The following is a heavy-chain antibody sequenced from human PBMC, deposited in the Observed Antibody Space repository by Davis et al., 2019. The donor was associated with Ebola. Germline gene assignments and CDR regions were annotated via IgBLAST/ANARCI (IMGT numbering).Heavy chain of an antibody. CDR3: ASLSGMRYFDWLLPDY. CDR2: ISAYNGNT. D-gene: IGHD3-9*01. V-gene: IGHV1-18*04. CDR1: GYTFTSYG. J-gene: IGHJ4*02. Sequence: AASVKVSCKASGYTFTSYGISWVRQAPGQGLEWMGWISAYNGNTNYAQKLQGRVTMTTDTSTSTAYMELRSLRSEDTAVYYCASLSGMRYFDWLLPDYWGQGTLVTVSS.